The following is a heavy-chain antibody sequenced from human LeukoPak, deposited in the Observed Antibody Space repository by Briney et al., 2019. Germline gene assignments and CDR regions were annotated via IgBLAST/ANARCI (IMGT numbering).Heavy chain of an antibody. D-gene: IGHD3/OR15-3a*01. J-gene: IGHJ4*02. V-gene: IGHV4-39*01. Sequence: PSETLSLTCTVSGVSISSSNSYWGWIRQPPGKGLEWIGSIYYSGNTYYNASLKSQVSISIDTSKNQFSLRLTSVTAADTAVYYCAGQTGSGLFILPGGQGTLVTVSS. CDR2: IYYSGNT. CDR3: AGQTGSGLFILP. CDR1: GVSISSSNSY.